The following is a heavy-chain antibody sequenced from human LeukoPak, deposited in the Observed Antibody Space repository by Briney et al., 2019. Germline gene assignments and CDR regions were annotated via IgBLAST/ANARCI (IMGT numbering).Heavy chain of an antibody. Sequence: SVKVSCKASGGTFSSYAISWVRQAPGQGLEWMGRIIPIFGIANYAQKFQGRVTITADKSTSTAYMELSSPRSEDTAVYYCAREDIVVVPAANGYGMDVWGQGTTVTVSS. CDR2: IIPIFGIA. CDR3: AREDIVVVPAANGYGMDV. J-gene: IGHJ6*02. V-gene: IGHV1-69*04. CDR1: GGTFSSYA. D-gene: IGHD2-2*01.